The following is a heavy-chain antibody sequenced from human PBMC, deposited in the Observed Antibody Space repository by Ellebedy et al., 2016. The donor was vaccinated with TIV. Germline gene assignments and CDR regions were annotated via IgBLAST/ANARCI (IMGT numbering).Heavy chain of an antibody. D-gene: IGHD6-13*01. CDR1: GGSISSYY. J-gene: IGHJ4*02. Sequence: MPSETLSLTCTVSGGSISSYYWTWIRQPPGKGLEWLGYFYYSGSTYYNPSLKSRVTISVNTSKNQFSLKVSSVTAADTAVYYCARDSRARGSFDYWGQGTLVTVSS. CDR3: ARDSRARGSFDY. CDR2: FYYSGST. V-gene: IGHV4-59*01.